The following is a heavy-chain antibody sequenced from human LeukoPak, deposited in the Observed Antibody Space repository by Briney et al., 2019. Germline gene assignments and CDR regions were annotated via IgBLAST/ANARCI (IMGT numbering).Heavy chain of an antibody. CDR1: GGTFSSYA. CDR2: INPNSGGT. J-gene: IGHJ4*02. D-gene: IGHD6-13*01. Sequence: ASVKVSCKASGGTFSSYAISWVRQAPGQGLEWIGWINPNSGGTNYAQKFQGRVTMTRDTSISTAYMELSRLRSDDTAVYYCARGAFRIAAADYWGQGTLVTVSS. CDR3: ARGAFRIAAADY. V-gene: IGHV1-2*02.